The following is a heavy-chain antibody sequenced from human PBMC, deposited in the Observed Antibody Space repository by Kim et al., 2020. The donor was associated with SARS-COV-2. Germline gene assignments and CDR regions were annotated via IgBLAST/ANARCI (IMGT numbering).Heavy chain of an antibody. Sequence: YAQKFQGRVTITADESTSTAYMELSSLRSEDTAVYYCATLWFGEYPSIDYWGQGTLVTVSS. D-gene: IGHD3-10*01. V-gene: IGHV1-69*01. CDR3: ATLWFGEYPSIDY. J-gene: IGHJ4*02.